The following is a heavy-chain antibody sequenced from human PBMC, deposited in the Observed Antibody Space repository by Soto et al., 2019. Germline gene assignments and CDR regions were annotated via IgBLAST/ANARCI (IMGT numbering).Heavy chain of an antibody. CDR2: IYYSGST. J-gene: IGHJ4*02. CDR3: ARDLYSDYAHNI. CDR1: GGSISSGGYY. Sequence: SETLSLTCTVSGGSISSGGYYWSWIRQHPGKGLEWIGYIYYSGSTYYNPSLKSRVTISVDTSKNQFSLKLSSVTAADTAVYYCARDLYSDYAHNIWGQGTLVTVSS. D-gene: IGHD4-17*01. V-gene: IGHV4-31*03.